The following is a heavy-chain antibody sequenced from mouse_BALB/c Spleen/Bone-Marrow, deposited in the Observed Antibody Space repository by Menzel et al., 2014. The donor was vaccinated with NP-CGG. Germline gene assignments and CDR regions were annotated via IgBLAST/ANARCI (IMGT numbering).Heavy chain of an antibody. CDR1: GYTFTSYW. Sequence: QVQLKQSGAELVKPGASVKLSCKASGYTFTSYWMHWVKQRPGQGLEWIGEINPSNGRTNYNEKFKSKATLTVDKSSSTDYMQLSSLTSEDSAVYYCARERGNYPFAYWGRGTLVTVSA. CDR2: INPSNGRT. J-gene: IGHJ3*01. D-gene: IGHD2-1*01. CDR3: ARERGNYPFAY. V-gene: IGHV1S81*02.